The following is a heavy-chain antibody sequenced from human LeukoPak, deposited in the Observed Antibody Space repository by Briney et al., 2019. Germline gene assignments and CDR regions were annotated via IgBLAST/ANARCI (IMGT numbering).Heavy chain of an antibody. CDR2: INPNSGGT. V-gene: IGHV1-2*02. Sequence: ASVKVSCKASGGTFSSYAISWVRQAPGQGLEWMGWINPNSGGTNYAQKFQGRVTMTRDTSISTAYMELSRLRSDDTAVYYCARGEDSSSWYDYYGMDVWGQGTTVTVSS. CDR3: ARGEDSSSWYDYYGMDV. D-gene: IGHD6-13*01. J-gene: IGHJ6*02. CDR1: GGTFSSYA.